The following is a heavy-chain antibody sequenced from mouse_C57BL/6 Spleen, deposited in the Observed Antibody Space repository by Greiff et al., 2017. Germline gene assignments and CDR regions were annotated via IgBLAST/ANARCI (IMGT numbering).Heavy chain of an antibody. V-gene: IGHV1-52*01. Sequence: QVQLQQPGAELVRPGSSVKLSCKASGYTFTSYWMHWVKQRPIQGLEWIGNIDPSDSETHYNQKFKDKATLTVDKSSSTAYMQLSSLTSEDSAVYYCARWYGNCLYYFDYWGQGTTLTVSS. CDR3: ARWYGNCLYYFDY. CDR2: IDPSDSET. CDR1: GYTFTSYW. J-gene: IGHJ2*01. D-gene: IGHD2-10*02.